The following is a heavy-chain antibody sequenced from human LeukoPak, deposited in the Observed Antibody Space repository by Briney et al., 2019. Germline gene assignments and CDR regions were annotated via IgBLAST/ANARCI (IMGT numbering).Heavy chain of an antibody. CDR2: IYYSGST. J-gene: IGHJ4*02. CDR1: GYSISSGYY. V-gene: IGHV4-38-2*01. CDR3: ARHVKQQLVLYYFDY. Sequence: TSETLSLTCAVSGYSISSGYYWGWIRQPPGQGLEWIGSIYYSGSTYYNPSLKSRVTISVDTSKNQFSLKLSSVTAADTAVYYCARHVKQQLVLYYFDYWGQGTLVTVSS. D-gene: IGHD6-13*01.